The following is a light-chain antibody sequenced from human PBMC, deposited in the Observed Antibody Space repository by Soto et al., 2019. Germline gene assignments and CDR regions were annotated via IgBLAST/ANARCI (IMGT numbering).Light chain of an antibody. J-gene: IGLJ1*01. CDR3: SSYTSSSTLASV. CDR2: EVS. V-gene: IGLV2-14*01. CDR1: SSDVGGYNY. Sequence: QSALTQPPSVSGSPGQSITISCTGTSSDVGGYNYVSWYQQHPGKAPKLMIYEVSNRPSGVSNRFSGSKSGNTASLTISGLQAEDEADYYCSSYTSSSTLASVFGTGTKVTVL.